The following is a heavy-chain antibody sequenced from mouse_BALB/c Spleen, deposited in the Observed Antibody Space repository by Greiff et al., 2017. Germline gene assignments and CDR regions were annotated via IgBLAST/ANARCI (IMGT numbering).Heavy chain of an antibody. CDR2: FYPGSGSI. J-gene: IGHJ4*01. CDR1: GYTFTEYI. D-gene: IGHD1-1*01. V-gene: IGHV1-62-2*01. Sequence: VQLHQSGAELVKPGASVKLSCKASGYTFTEYIIHWVKQRSGQGLEWIGWFYPGSGSIKYNEKFKDKATLTADKSSSTVYMELSRLTSEDSAVYFCARHEESDYYGSSSYAMDYWGQGTSVTVSS. CDR3: ARHEESDYYGSSSYAMDY.